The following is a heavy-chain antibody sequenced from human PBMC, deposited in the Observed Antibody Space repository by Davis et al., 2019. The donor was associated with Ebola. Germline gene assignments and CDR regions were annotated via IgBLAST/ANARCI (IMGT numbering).Heavy chain of an antibody. Sequence: GESLKISCAASGFTFSSYAMHWVRQAPGKGLEWVAVISYDGSNKYYADSVKGRFTISRDNSKNTLYLQMNSLRAEDTAVYYCAREGDYDSSGYPSYWGQGTLVTVSS. D-gene: IGHD3-22*01. J-gene: IGHJ4*02. CDR1: GFTFSSYA. V-gene: IGHV3-30-3*01. CDR2: ISYDGSNK. CDR3: AREGDYDSSGYPSY.